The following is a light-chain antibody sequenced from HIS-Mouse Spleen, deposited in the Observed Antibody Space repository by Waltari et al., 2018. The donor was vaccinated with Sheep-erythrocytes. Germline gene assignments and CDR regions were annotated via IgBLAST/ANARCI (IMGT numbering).Light chain of an antibody. CDR1: SSAVGSYNL. Sequence: QSALTQPASVSGSPGQSITISCTGTSSAVGSYNLFSWYQQHPGKAPKSMIYEGSKRPSGVSNRVSGSKSGNTASLTISGLQAEDEADYYCCSYAGSSTWVFGGGTKLTVL. J-gene: IGLJ3*02. V-gene: IGLV2-23*01. CDR3: CSYAGSSTWV. CDR2: EGS.